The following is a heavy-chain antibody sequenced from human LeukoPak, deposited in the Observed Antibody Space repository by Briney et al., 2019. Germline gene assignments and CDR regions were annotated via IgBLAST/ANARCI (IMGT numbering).Heavy chain of an antibody. J-gene: IGHJ4*02. D-gene: IGHD5-12*01. Sequence: GGSLGLSCAASGFPFSSYSMNWVRQAPGKGLEWVSYISSSSSTIYYADSVKGRFTISRDNAKNSLYLQMNSLRAEDTAVYYCARDGCSGYDSCHFDYWGQGTLVTVSS. CDR1: GFPFSSYS. CDR3: ARDGCSGYDSCHFDY. V-gene: IGHV3-48*01. CDR2: ISSSSSTI.